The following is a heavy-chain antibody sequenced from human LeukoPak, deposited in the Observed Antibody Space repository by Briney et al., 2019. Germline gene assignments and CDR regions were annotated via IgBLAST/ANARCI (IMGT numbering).Heavy chain of an antibody. CDR3: VKGRISEDGLDF. D-gene: IGHD6-13*01. J-gene: IGHJ4*02. CDR1: RFIFNNFG. V-gene: IGHV3-23*01. CDR2: ISSSGNT. Sequence: GGSLRLSCAASRFIFNNFGLIWVRQAPGKGLEWVSSISSSGNTYYADSVKGRFTISRDNSKNMLYLQMNSLRAEDTAVYYCVKGRISEDGLDFWGQGTLVTVSS.